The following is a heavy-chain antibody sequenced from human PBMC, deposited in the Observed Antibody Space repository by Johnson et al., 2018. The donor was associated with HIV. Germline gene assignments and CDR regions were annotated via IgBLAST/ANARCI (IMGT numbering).Heavy chain of an antibody. D-gene: IGHD2/OR15-2a*01. CDR3: ARENVLFNAFDI. CDR1: GFTFSNYG. CDR2: IWFDGSNK. J-gene: IGHJ3*02. Sequence: QVQLVESGGGVVQPGRSLRLSCAASGFTFSNYGMHWVRQAPGKGLEWVAVIWFDGSNKYYADSVKGRFTISRDNSKNTLYLQMNSLRTEDTAVYYCARENVLFNAFDIWGQGTMVTVSS. V-gene: IGHV3-30*19.